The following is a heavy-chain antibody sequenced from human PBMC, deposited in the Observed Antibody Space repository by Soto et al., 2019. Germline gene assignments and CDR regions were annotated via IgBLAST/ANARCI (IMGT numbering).Heavy chain of an antibody. D-gene: IGHD6-19*01. CDR2: ISGSGGSP. CDR3: AKEGTSGLYYFDY. V-gene: IGHV3-23*01. J-gene: IGHJ4*02. Sequence: PGGSLRLSCAASGFTFSSYAMSWVRQAPGKGLEWVSVISGSGGSPYYADSVKGRFTISRDNSRNTLYLQMNSLRAGDSAKYYCAKEGTSGLYYFDYWGQGTLVTVSS. CDR1: GFTFSSYA.